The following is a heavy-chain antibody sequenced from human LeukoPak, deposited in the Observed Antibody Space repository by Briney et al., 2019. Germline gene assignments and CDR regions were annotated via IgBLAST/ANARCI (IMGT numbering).Heavy chain of an antibody. V-gene: IGHV4-34*01. D-gene: IGHD3-10*01. J-gene: IGHJ4*02. CDR1: GGSFSGYY. CDR2: INHSGST. CDR3: ARGGGSGSYYRGYFDY. Sequence: SETLSHTCAVYGGSFSGYYWSWIRQPPGKGLEWIGEINHSGSTNYNPSLKSRVTISVATSKNQFSLKLSSVTAADTAVYYCARGGGSGSYYRGYFDYWGQGTLVTVSS.